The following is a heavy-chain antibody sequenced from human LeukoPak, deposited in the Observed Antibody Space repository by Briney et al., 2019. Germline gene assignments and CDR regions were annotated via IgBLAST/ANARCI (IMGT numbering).Heavy chain of an antibody. V-gene: IGHV3-66*01. CDR1: GFTFSDYY. Sequence: PGGSLRLSCAASGFTFSDYYMSWIRQAPGKGLEWVSVIYSGGSTYYADSVKGRFTISRDNSKNTLYLQMNSLRAEDTAVYYCARAHSSGYYLYYFDYWGLGTLVTVSS. CDR3: ARAHSSGYYLYYFDY. CDR2: IYSGGST. J-gene: IGHJ4*02. D-gene: IGHD3-22*01.